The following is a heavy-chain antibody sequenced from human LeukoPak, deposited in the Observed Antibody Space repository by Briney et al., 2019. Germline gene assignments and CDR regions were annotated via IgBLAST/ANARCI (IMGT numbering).Heavy chain of an antibody. CDR1: GFNFSAYG. V-gene: IGHV3-30*02. Sequence: GSLRLSCAASGFNFSAYGMHWVRQAPGKGLEWVAFIRYDGNIKYYADSVKGRFTISRDNSKNTLDLQMNSLSVEDTAVYYCANPTPLKDPTYGLTGGTSWGKGTRVTV. CDR2: IRYDGNIK. CDR3: ANPTPLKDPTYGLTGGTS. J-gene: IGHJ5*02. D-gene: IGHD3-10*01.